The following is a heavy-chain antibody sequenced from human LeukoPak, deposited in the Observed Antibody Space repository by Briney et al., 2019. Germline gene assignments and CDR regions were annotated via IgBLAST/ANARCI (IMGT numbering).Heavy chain of an antibody. CDR2: INAGNGNT. Sequence: ASVKVSCKASGYTFTSYAMHWVRQAPGQRLEWMGWINAGNGNTKYSQKFQGRVTITRDTSASTAYMELSSLRSEDTAVYYCARGHGGYCSGGSCPIDYWGQGTLVTVSS. CDR1: GYTFTSYA. CDR3: ARGHGGYCSGGSCPIDY. V-gene: IGHV1-3*01. J-gene: IGHJ4*02. D-gene: IGHD2-15*01.